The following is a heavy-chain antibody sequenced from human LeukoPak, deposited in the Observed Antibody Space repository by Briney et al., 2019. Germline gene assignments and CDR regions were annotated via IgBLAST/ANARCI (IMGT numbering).Heavy chain of an antibody. D-gene: IGHD5-24*01. J-gene: IGHJ4*02. CDR3: ARGRDGYNSIDY. CDR2: INSDGSST. V-gene: IGHV3-74*01. CDR1: GFTYSSYW. Sequence: PGGSLRLSCAASGFTYSSYWMHWVRQAPGKGLVWVSRINSDGSSTSYADSVKGRFTISRDNAKNTLYLQMNSLRAEDTAVHYCARGRDGYNSIDYWGQGTLVTVSS.